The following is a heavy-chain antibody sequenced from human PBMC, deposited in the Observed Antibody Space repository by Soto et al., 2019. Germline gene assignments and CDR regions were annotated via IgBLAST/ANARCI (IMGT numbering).Heavy chain of an antibody. J-gene: IGHJ6*02. D-gene: IGHD2-2*02. Sequence: GASVKVSCKASGYTFTSYAMHWVRQAPGQRLEWMGWINAGNGNTKYSQKFQGRVTITRDTSASTAYMELSSLRSEDTAVYYCARGGYCSSTSCYIRSHHYYYGMDVWGQGTTVTVPS. CDR3: ARGGYCSSTSCYIRSHHYYYGMDV. CDR2: INAGNGNT. CDR1: GYTFTSYA. V-gene: IGHV1-3*01.